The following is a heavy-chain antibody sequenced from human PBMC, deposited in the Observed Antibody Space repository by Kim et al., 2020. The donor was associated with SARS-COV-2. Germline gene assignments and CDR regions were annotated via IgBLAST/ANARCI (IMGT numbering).Heavy chain of an antibody. Sequence: NPSLKSRVTISVDTSKNQFSLKLSSVTAADTAVYYCARERDGYNLNWFDPWGQGTLVTVSS. J-gene: IGHJ5*02. CDR3: ARERDGYNLNWFDP. D-gene: IGHD1-1*01. V-gene: IGHV4-61*02.